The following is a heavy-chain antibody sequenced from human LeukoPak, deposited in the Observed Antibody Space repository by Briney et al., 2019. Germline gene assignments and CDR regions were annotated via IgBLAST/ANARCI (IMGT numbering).Heavy chain of an antibody. CDR3: AKLTVTFDY. D-gene: IGHD4-17*01. Sequence: GSLRLSCAASGFTFCSYGMHWVRQAPGKGLEWVAFIRYDGINKYYADSVKGRFTISRDNSKNTLYLQMNSLRAEDTAVYFCAKLTVTFDYWGQGSLVTVSS. CDR1: GFTFCSYG. V-gene: IGHV3-30*02. J-gene: IGHJ4*02. CDR2: IRYDGINK.